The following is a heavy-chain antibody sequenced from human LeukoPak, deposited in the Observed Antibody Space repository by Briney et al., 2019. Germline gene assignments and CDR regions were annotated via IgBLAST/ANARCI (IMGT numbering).Heavy chain of an antibody. CDR3: ARAFGASSGYSVDY. D-gene: IGHD3-22*01. CDR2: IWYDGGNK. J-gene: IGHJ4*02. CDR1: GFTFSSYA. Sequence: GRSLRLSCAASGFTFSSYAMHWVRQAPGKGLEWVTVIWYDGGNKHYADSVKGRFTISRDNSKNTLYLQMDSLRAEDTAVYYCARAFGASSGYSVDYWGQGTLVTVSS. V-gene: IGHV3-33*01.